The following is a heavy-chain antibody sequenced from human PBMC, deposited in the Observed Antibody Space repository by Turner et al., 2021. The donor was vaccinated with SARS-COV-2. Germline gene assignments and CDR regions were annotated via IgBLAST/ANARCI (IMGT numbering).Heavy chain of an antibody. CDR2: FDPEDGET. J-gene: IGHJ5*02. V-gene: IGHV1-24*01. D-gene: IGHD6-13*01. CDR3: ATAPPIAAAGRWFDP. Sequence: QVQPVQSGAEANQPGASVKVPCKVSGYTLTELSMHWVRQAPGKGREWMRGFDPEDGETIYAQKFQGRVTMTEDTSTDTAYMELSSLRSEDTAVYYCATAPPIAAAGRWFDPWGQGTLVTVSS. CDR1: GYTLTELS.